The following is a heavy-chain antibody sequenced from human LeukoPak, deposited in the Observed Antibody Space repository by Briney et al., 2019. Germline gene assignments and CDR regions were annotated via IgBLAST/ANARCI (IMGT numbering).Heavy chain of an antibody. V-gene: IGHV4-31*11. CDR1: GGSFSGYY. CDR2: IYYSGST. D-gene: IGHD3-10*01. J-gene: IGHJ4*02. Sequence: PSETLSLTCAVYGGSFSGYYWSWIRQHPGKGLEWIGYIYYSGSTYYNPSLKSRVTISVDTSKNQFSLKLSSVTAADAAVYYCARVGLYGSGSYYNPQPYFDYWGQGTLVTVSS. CDR3: ARVGLYGSGSYYNPQPYFDY.